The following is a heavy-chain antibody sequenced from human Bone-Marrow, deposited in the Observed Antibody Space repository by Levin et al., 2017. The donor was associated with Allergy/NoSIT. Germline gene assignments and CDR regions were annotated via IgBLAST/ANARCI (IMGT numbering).Heavy chain of an antibody. D-gene: IGHD2-2*01. Sequence: GESLKISCAASGFTFSSYDMHWVRQATGRGLEWVSAIGTAADSYYSGSVKGRFTVSRDNAKTSFYLQMNSLRAGDTAVYYCARVALPRYCTSTSCYDSGYYFDYWGQGTLVTVSS. V-gene: IGHV3-13*04. CDR2: IGTAADS. CDR1: GFTFSSYD. CDR3: ARVALPRYCTSTSCYDSGYYFDY. J-gene: IGHJ4*02.